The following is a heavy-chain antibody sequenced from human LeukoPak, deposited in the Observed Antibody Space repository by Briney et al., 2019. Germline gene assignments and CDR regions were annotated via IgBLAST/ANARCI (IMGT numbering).Heavy chain of an antibody. CDR1: GGSISSSSYY. CDR2: IYYSGST. CDR3: ARRSYYYDSSGRDY. Sequence: PSETLSLTCTVSGGSISSSSYYWGWIRQPPGKGLEWIGSIYYSGSTYYNPSLKSRVTISVDTSKNQFSLKLSSVTAADTAVYYCARRSYYYDSSGRDYWGQGTLVTVSS. J-gene: IGHJ4*02. D-gene: IGHD3-22*01. V-gene: IGHV4-39*01.